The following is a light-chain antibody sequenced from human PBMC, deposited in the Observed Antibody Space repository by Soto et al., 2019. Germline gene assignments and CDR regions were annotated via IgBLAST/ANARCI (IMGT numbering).Light chain of an antibody. Sequence: EIVMTQSPATLSVSPGERATLSCRASQSVSSNLAWYQQKPGQAPRLLIYGASTRATGIPARFSGSGSGTDFTLTISRLEPEDFAVYYCQQYTGSPWTFGQGTKVDI. J-gene: IGKJ1*01. CDR2: GAS. CDR3: QQYTGSPWT. CDR1: QSVSSN. V-gene: IGKV3D-15*01.